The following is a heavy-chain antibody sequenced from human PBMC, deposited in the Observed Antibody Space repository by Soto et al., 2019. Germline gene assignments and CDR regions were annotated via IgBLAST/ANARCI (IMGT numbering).Heavy chain of an antibody. CDR2: ISAYNGNT. D-gene: IGHD3-10*02. V-gene: IGHV1-18*04. J-gene: IGHJ4*02. CDR3: AMYFYVTRDSPHTFDY. Sequence: ASVKVSCKASGYTFTTYPMHWVRQAPGQKLEWMGWISAYNGNTNYAQKLQGRVTMTTDTSTSTAYMELSSLRSEDTAVYYCAMYFYVTRDSPHTFDYWGQGPLVTVSS. CDR1: GYTFTTYP.